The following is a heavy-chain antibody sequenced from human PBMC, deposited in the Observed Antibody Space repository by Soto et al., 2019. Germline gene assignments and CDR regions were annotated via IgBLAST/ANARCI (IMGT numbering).Heavy chain of an antibody. J-gene: IGHJ6*03. CDR1: GFTFSSYG. Sequence: GGSLRLSCAASGFTFSSYGMHWVRQAPGKGLEWVAVISYDGSNKYYADSVKGRFTISRDNSKNTLYLQMNSLRAEDTAVYYCAKDGPFGSGSYYPSGGYYMDVWGKGTTVTVSS. CDR3: AKDGPFGSGSYYPSGGYYMDV. CDR2: ISYDGSNK. V-gene: IGHV3-30*18. D-gene: IGHD3-10*01.